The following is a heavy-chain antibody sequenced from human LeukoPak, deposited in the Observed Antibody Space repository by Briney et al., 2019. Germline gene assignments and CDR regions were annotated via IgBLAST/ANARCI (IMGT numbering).Heavy chain of an antibody. D-gene: IGHD6-19*01. Sequence: SETLSLTCTVSGGSISSGGYYWSWIRQHPGKGLEWIGYIYYSGSTFYNPSLKSRLTISIDTSNNQSSLKLSSVTAADTAVYYCARVAPGGGSGWEFDYWGQGTLVTVSS. CDR3: ARVAPGGGSGWEFDY. V-gene: IGHV4-31*03. J-gene: IGHJ4*02. CDR1: GGSISSGGYY. CDR2: IYYSGST.